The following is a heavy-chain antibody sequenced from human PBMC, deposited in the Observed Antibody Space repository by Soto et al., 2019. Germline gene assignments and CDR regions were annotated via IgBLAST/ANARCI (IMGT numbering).Heavy chain of an antibody. CDR1: GFTFTDYY. D-gene: IGHD3-22*01. V-gene: IGHV3-11*01. J-gene: IGHJ5*02. CDR3: AAFKFRPIWSDSTLEGRVVVGASTMIDFPNPLQPLP. Sequence: GGSLRLSCATSGFTFTDYYMTWIRQAPGKGLEWLSYISTSGSTIFYADSVKGRFTISRDNAKNSLYLQMNSLRPEDTALYFCAAFKFRPIWSDSTLEGRVVVGASTMIDFPNPLQPLPWG. CDR2: ISTSGSTI.